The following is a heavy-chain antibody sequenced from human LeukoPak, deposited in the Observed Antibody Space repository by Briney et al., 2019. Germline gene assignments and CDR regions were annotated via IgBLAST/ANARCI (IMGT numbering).Heavy chain of an antibody. CDR3: VRDSEGGYRYGHDY. CDR2: INWNGGST. Sequence: RPGGSLRLSCAASGFTFDDYGMSWVRQAPGKGLEWVSGINWNGGSTGYADSVKGRFTISRDNAKNSLYLQMNSLRAEDTALYYCVRDSEGGYRYGHDYWGQGTQVTVSS. V-gene: IGHV3-20*04. D-gene: IGHD5-18*01. CDR1: GFTFDDYG. J-gene: IGHJ4*02.